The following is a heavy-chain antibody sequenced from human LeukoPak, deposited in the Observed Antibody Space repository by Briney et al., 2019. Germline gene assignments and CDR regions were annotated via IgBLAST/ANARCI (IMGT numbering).Heavy chain of an antibody. CDR3: ATEGWELRQVDAFDI. CDR1: GYTLTELA. D-gene: IGHD1-26*01. Sequence: ASVKVSCKVSGYTLTELAMHWVRQAPGKGLEWMGGFDPEDGETIYAQKFQGRVTMTEDTSTDTAYMELSSLRSEDTAVYYCATEGWELRQVDAFDIWGQGTMVTVSS. J-gene: IGHJ3*02. V-gene: IGHV1-24*01. CDR2: FDPEDGET.